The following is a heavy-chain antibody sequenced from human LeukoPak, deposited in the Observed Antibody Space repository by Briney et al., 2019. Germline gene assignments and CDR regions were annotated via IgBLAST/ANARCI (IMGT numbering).Heavy chain of an antibody. CDR3: ARVLYDFWSGYFWFDP. D-gene: IGHD3-3*01. CDR2: IYYSGST. CDR1: GGTISSYY. Sequence: SETLSLTCTVSGGTISSYYWSWIRQPPGRGLEWIGYIYYSGSTNDNPSLKSRVTISVDTSKNQFSLKLSSVTAADTVVYYCARVLYDFWSGYFWFDPWGQGTLVTVSS. J-gene: IGHJ5*02. V-gene: IGHV4-59*01.